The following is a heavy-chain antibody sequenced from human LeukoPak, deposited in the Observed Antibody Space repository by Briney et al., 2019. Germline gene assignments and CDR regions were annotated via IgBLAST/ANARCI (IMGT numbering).Heavy chain of an antibody. J-gene: IGHJ4*02. V-gene: IGHV4-39*01. CDR2: IYYSGST. CDR1: GGSISSSSYY. Sequence: SETLSLTCTVSGGSISSSSYYWGWIRQPPGQGLEWIGSIYYSGSTYYNPSLKSRVTISVDTSKNQFSLKLSSVTAADTAEYYCARRLLGGNYYDYWGQGTLVTVSS. D-gene: IGHD2-21*01. CDR3: ARRLLGGNYYDY.